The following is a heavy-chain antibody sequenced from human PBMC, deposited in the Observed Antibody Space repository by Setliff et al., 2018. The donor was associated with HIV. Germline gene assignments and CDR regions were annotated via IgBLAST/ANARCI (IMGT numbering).Heavy chain of an antibody. CDR2: IYYSGDT. Sequence: LSLTCSLSGDFIHNHYWSWIRQPPGKGLEWIGHIYYSGDTNYSPSLKSRVTISMDTSKNQFSLKLTSVTAADTAVYYCARGNDNGQRGGNYYFMDVWDKGTTVTVS. D-gene: IGHD4-17*01. J-gene: IGHJ6*03. CDR3: ARGNDNGQRGGNYYFMDV. CDR1: GDFIHNHY. V-gene: IGHV4-59*11.